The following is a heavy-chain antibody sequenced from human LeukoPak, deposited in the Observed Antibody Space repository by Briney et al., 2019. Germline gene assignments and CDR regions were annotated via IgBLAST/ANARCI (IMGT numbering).Heavy chain of an antibody. CDR2: ICGSGGST. J-gene: IGHJ2*01. Sequence: GGSLRLSCAASGFTFSTYAMNWVRQAPGKGLEWVSSICGSGGSTYYADSVKGRFTISRDNSKNTLYLQMNSLRAEDTAVYYCAKGRCSSTSCHEGYFDLWGRGTLVTVSS. CDR1: GFTFSTYA. CDR3: AKGRCSSTSCHEGYFDL. D-gene: IGHD2-2*01. V-gene: IGHV3-23*01.